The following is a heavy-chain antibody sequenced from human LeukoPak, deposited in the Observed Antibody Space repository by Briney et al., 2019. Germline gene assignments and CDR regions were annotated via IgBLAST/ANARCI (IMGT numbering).Heavy chain of an antibody. CDR2: ISSGSDYT. CDR3: AKIGVIGHWYYDL. Sequence: GGSLRLSCAASGFPFSSHGMSWVRQAPGRGPEWVSSISSGSDYTFYVDSVRGRFTIFRDNSKNTMYPQMSSLRVGDTAVYYCAKIGVIGHWYYDLWGRGTLVTVSS. V-gene: IGHV3-23*01. CDR1: GFPFSSHG. J-gene: IGHJ2*01. D-gene: IGHD3/OR15-3a*01.